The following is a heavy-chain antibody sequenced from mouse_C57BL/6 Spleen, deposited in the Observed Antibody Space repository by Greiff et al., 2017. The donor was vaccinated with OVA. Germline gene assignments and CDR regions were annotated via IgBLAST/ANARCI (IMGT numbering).Heavy chain of an antibody. J-gene: IGHJ2*01. Sequence: VKLQQPGAELVKPGASVKLSCKASGYTFTSYWMHWVKQRPGQGLEWIGMIHPNSGSTNYNEKFKSKATLTVDKSSSTAYMQLSSLTSEDSAVYYCAREGLYYFDYWGQGTTLTVSS. D-gene: IGHD3-3*01. CDR1: GYTFTSYW. CDR3: AREGLYYFDY. V-gene: IGHV1-64*01. CDR2: IHPNSGST.